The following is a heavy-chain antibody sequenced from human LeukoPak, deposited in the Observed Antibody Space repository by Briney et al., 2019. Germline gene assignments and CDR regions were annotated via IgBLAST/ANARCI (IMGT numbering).Heavy chain of an antibody. J-gene: IGHJ4*02. CDR3: ARDGSYYGPDY. CDR1: GFTFSSYA. D-gene: IGHD3-10*01. CDR2: INQVGSEK. Sequence: GGSLRLSCSASGFTFSSYAMHWVRQAPGKGLEWVANINQVGSEKNYVDSVKGRFTISRDNAKNSLYLQMNSLRAEDTAMYYCARDGSYYGPDYWGQGALVTVSS. V-gene: IGHV3-7*04.